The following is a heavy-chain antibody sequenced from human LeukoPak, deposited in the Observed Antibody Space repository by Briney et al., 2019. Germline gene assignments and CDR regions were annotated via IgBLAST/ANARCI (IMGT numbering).Heavy chain of an antibody. CDR1: GFTFSHVW. V-gene: IGHV3-15*01. Sequence: GGSLRLSCAASGFTFSHVWMSWVRQAPGKGLEWVARIKSKTDGGTADHAASLKGRFTISRDDSKDTLYLQMNSPKTEDTAVYYCATESDWNFNFWGQGTLVTVAS. J-gene: IGHJ4*02. D-gene: IGHD2-21*02. CDR2: IKSKTDGGTA. CDR3: ATESDWNFNF.